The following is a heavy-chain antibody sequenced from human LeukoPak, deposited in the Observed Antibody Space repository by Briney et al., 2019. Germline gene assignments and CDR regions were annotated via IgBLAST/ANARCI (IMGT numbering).Heavy chain of an antibody. Sequence: SETLSLTCAVYGGSFSGYYWSWIRQPPGNGLEWIGEINHSGSTNYNPSLKSRVTISVDTSKNQFSLKLSSVTAADTAVYYCVVGRQGSSFDYWGQGTLVTVSS. J-gene: IGHJ4*02. CDR1: GGSFSGYY. CDR3: VVGRQGSSFDY. D-gene: IGHD1-26*01. CDR2: INHSGST. V-gene: IGHV4-34*01.